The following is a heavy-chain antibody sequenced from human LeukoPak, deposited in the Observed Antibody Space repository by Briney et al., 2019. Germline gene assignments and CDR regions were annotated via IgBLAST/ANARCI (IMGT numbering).Heavy chain of an antibody. D-gene: IGHD6-19*01. CDR3: ARGDSGQNVGWYFDL. CDR1: GFTFSSYS. Sequence: GGSLRLSCAASGFTFSSYSTNSVSQAPGKGLEWVANIKQDGSDKYYVDSVKGRFTISRDNGKNSLYLQLNSLRAEDTAVYYCARGDSGQNVGWYFDLWGRGTLVTVSS. CDR2: IKQDGSDK. J-gene: IGHJ2*01. V-gene: IGHV3-7*01.